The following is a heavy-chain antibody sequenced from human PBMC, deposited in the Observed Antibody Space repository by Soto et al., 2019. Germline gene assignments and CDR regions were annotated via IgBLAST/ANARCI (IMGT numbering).Heavy chain of an antibody. D-gene: IGHD4-17*01. CDR3: AHSGYGDYVRFDP. Sequence: EVRLLESGGGLVQPGGSLRLSCAASGFTFSNYAMNWVRQFSGKGLEWVSSITAGGGGTYYVDSVKGRFTISRDNSKNTLYLQMNRLRAEDTAVYYCAHSGYGDYVRFDPWGQGTQVTVSS. J-gene: IGHJ5*02. CDR2: ITAGGGGT. CDR1: GFTFSNYA. V-gene: IGHV3-23*01.